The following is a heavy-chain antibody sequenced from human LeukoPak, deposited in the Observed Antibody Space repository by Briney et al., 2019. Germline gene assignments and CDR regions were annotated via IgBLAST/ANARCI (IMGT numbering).Heavy chain of an antibody. D-gene: IGHD2-2*01. Sequence: GESLKISCKGSGYSFTSYWIGWVRQMPGKGLEWMGIGYPGDSDTRYSPSFQGQVTISADRSITTAYLQWSSLKASDTAMYYRARGYCSSSSCHFDYWGQGTLVTVSS. CDR3: ARGYCSSSSCHFDY. V-gene: IGHV5-51*01. CDR1: GYSFTSYW. J-gene: IGHJ4*02. CDR2: GYPGDSDT.